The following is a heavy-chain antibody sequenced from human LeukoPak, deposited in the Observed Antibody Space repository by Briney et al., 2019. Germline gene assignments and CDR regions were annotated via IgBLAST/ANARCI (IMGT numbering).Heavy chain of an antibody. CDR3: ARRARFGQLVEGDYYYYYYMDV. CDR1: GYSVTSYW. CDR2: IYPGDSDT. Sequence: GESLKISCKGSGYSVTSYWIGWVRQMPGKGLEWMGIIYPGDSDTRYSPSFQGQVTISADKSISTAYLQWSSLKASDTAMYYCARRARFGQLVEGDYYYYYYMDVWGKGTTVTVSS. J-gene: IGHJ6*03. V-gene: IGHV5-51*01. D-gene: IGHD6-6*01.